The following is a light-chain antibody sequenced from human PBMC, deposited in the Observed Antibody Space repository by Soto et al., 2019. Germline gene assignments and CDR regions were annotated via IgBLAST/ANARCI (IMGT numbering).Light chain of an antibody. CDR2: GVS. CDR3: QQYGNSPWT. J-gene: IGKJ1*01. V-gene: IGKV3-20*01. CDR1: QTVSRNY. Sequence: LTKSPAILSRSIGEGVNLSCRASQTVSRNYLGWFQQKPGRAPRLLIYGVSSRADGIPDRCTGSGSGTDFTLTISRLEPEDFAVYFCQQYGNSPWTFGQGTKVDNK.